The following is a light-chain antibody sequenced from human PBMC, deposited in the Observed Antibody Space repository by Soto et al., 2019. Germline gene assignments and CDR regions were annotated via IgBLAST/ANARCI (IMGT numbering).Light chain of an antibody. CDR1: QTVSSSY. V-gene: IGKV3-20*01. J-gene: IGKJ2*01. Sequence: EIVLTQSPGTLSLSPGERAALSYRASQTVSSSYLAWYQQKPGQAPRLLIYGASSRATGIPDRFSGSGSGTDFTLTISRLEPEDFAVYYCQQYGSSPYTFGQGTKLDIK. CDR3: QQYGSSPYT. CDR2: GAS.